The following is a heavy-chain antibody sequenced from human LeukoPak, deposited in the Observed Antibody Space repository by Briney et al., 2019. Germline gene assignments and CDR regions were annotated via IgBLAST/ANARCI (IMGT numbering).Heavy chain of an antibody. CDR3: ASWPIWFGEFGGWFDS. Sequence: SETLSLTCTVSGGSISSSSYYWGWIRQPPGKGLEWIGSIYYSGSTYYNPSLKSRVTISVDTSKNQFSLKLSSVTAADTAVYYCASWPIWFGEFGGWFDSWGQGTLVTVSS. V-gene: IGHV4-39*07. J-gene: IGHJ5*01. D-gene: IGHD3-10*01. CDR2: IYYSGST. CDR1: GGSISSSSYY.